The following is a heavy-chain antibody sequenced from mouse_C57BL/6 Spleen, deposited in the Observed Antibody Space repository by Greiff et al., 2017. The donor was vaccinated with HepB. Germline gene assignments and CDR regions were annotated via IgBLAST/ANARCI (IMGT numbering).Heavy chain of an antibody. CDR1: GYTFTSYT. J-gene: IGHJ4*01. D-gene: IGHD3-3*01. CDR3: ARGGRGLDY. Sequence: VKLMESGAELARPGASVKMSCKASGYTFTSYTMHWVKQRPGQGLEWIGYINPSSGYTKYNQKFKDKATLTADKSSSTAYMQLSSLTSEDSAVYYCARGGRGLDYWGQGTSVTVSS. V-gene: IGHV1-4*01. CDR2: INPSSGYT.